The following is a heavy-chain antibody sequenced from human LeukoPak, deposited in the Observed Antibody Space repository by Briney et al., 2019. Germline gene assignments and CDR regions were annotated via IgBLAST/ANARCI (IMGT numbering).Heavy chain of an antibody. CDR3: ASSIAARPRYFDY. CDR1: GYSFTSYW. Sequence: ESLKISCKGSGYSFTSYWIGWVRQMPGKGPEWMGIIYPGDSDTRYSPSFQGQVTISADKSISTAYLQWSSLKASDTAMYYCASSIAARPRYFDYWGQGTLVTVSS. V-gene: IGHV5-51*01. CDR2: IYPGDSDT. J-gene: IGHJ4*02. D-gene: IGHD6-6*01.